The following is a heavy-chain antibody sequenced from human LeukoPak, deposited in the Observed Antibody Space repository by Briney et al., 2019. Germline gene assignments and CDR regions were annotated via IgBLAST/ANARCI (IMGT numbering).Heavy chain of an antibody. CDR3: ARGDTAMVPDAFDI. J-gene: IGHJ3*02. CDR2: INHSGST. V-gene: IGHV4-34*01. Sequence: SETLSLTCAVYGGSFSGYYWSWIRQPPGKGLEWMGEINHSGSTNYNPSLKSRVTMSVDTFKNQFSLKLSSVTAADTAVYYCARGDTAMVPDAFDIWGQGTMVTVSS. D-gene: IGHD5-18*01. CDR1: GGSFSGYY.